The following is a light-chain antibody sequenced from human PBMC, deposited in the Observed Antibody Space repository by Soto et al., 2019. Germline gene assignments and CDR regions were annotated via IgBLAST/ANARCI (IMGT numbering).Light chain of an antibody. J-gene: IGKJ5*01. CDR2: DAS. Sequence: IQITQSPSTLSASVGDRVTITCRPSRSISSWLAWYQQKPGKALKLLIYDASILESGVPSRFSGSGSGTEFTLTISSLQPDDLATYYCQQYNSPITFGQGTRLEIK. CDR3: QQYNSPIT. V-gene: IGKV1-5*01. CDR1: RSISSW.